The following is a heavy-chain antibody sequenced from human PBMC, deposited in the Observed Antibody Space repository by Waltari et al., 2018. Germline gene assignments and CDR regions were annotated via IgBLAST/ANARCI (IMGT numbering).Heavy chain of an antibody. J-gene: IGHJ4*02. CDR1: GGSISSYT. CDR2: IYYSGST. Sequence: QVQLQESGPGLVKPSETLSLTCTVSGGSISSYTWSWIRQPPGKGLEWIGYIYYSGSTNYNPSLKSRVTISVDTSKNQFSLKLSSVTAADTAVYYCAGGIAVAGIDYWGQGTLVTVSS. CDR3: AGGIAVAGIDY. D-gene: IGHD6-19*01. V-gene: IGHV4-59*01.